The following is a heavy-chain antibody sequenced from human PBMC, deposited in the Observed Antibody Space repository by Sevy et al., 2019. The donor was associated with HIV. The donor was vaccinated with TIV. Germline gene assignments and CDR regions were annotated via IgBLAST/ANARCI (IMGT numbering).Heavy chain of an antibody. J-gene: IGHJ2*01. CDR3: AKFGDYYGSGGYYWYFDF. D-gene: IGHD3-22*01. CDR2: ISGGDDST. CDR1: GFIFSDYA. Sequence: GGCLRLSCAASGFIFSDYAMSWVRQAPGKGLEWVSSISGGDDSTYYADSVKGRFTVSRDNSKNTLYLQMNTLRAEDTALYYCAKFGDYYGSGGYYWYFDFWGRGTLVTVSS. V-gene: IGHV3-23*01.